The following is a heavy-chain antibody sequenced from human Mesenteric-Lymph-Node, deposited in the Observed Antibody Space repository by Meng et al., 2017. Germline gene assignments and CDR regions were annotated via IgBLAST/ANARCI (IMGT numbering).Heavy chain of an antibody. Sequence: VHFLKSEAEVTKPGASVKVSSKSSGYTLTTYAIHWVRQAPGQRLEWMGWINAGNGNTRYSQKFQGRVSITRDTSASTAYMELSSLRSEDTADYYCARCIAVAGNWFDPWGQGTLVTVSS. J-gene: IGHJ5*02. CDR2: INAGNGNT. CDR3: ARCIAVAGNWFDP. CDR1: GYTLTTYA. D-gene: IGHD6-19*01. V-gene: IGHV1-3*01.